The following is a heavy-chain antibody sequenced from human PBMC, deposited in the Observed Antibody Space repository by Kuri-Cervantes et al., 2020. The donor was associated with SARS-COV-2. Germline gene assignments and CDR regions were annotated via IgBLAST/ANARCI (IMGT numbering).Heavy chain of an antibody. V-gene: IGHV3-21*01. CDR1: GFTFSSYS. Sequence: GGSLRLSCAASGFTFSSYSMNWVRQAPGEGLEWVSSISSSSSYIYYADSVKGRFTISRDNAKSSLFLQVTSLRAEDTAVYYCARVACSSSNCAIYYYYMDVWGKGTTVTVSS. CDR3: ARVACSSSNCAIYYYYMDV. J-gene: IGHJ6*03. D-gene: IGHD2-2*01. CDR2: ISSSSSYI.